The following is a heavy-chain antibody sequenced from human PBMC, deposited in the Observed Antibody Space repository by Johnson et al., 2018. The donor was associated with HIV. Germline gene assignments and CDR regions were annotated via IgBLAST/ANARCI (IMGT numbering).Heavy chain of an antibody. CDR2: ISWDSGTI. J-gene: IGHJ3*02. Sequence: VQLVESGGGLVQPGGSLRLSCAASGFTVSSNYMSWVRQAPGTGLEWVSSISWDSGTIGYADSVKGRFTISRDNAKISLYLQMDSLRAEDTAVYYCAKDMSRVVTPWAVSFDIWGQGTMVTVSS. V-gene: IGHV3-9*01. CDR1: GFTVSSNY. D-gene: IGHD4-23*01. CDR3: AKDMSRVVTPWAVSFDI.